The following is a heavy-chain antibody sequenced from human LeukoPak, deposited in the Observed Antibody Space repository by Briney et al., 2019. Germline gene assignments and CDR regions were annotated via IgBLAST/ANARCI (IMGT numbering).Heavy chain of an antibody. CDR1: GDSVTSFY. J-gene: IGHJ5*02. V-gene: IGHV4-59*02. CDR2: VYYSGST. D-gene: IGHD6-13*01. CDR3: ARMGAAAGTDH. Sequence: PSETPSLTCTVSGDSVTSFYWTWIRQPPGKGLEWVGYVYYSGSTSYSPSLKSRVTISIDTSKNQFSLKLRSVTAADTAVYYCARMGAAAGTDHWGQGTLVTVSS.